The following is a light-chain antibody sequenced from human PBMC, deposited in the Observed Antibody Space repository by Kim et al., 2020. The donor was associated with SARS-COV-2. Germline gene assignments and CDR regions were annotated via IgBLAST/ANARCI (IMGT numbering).Light chain of an antibody. CDR2: SDD. J-gene: IGLJ1*01. CDR1: SSNIRNNT. V-gene: IGLV1-44*01. Sequence: GQGVTISCSGSSSNIRNNTVTWLHQLPGTAPKPFIQSDDQRPSWVPDRFPGSKSGTSASLAINGLQSGDEAEYYCGTWGDSLSGFVFGTGTKVTVL. CDR3: GTWGDSLSGFV.